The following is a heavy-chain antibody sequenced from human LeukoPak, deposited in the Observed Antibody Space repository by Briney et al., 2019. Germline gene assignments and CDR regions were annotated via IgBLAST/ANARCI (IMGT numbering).Heavy chain of an antibody. CDR1: GFTFDDYG. V-gene: IGHV3-20*04. Sequence: GGSLRLSCAASGFTFDDYGMSWVRQAPGKGLEWVSGINWNGGSTGYADSVKGRFTISRDNAKNSLYLQMNSLRDEDTAFYYCARRGGDSESSENYYYYMDVWGKGTTVTVSS. CDR3: ARRGGDSESSENYYYYMDV. CDR2: INWNGGST. D-gene: IGHD4-17*01. J-gene: IGHJ6*03.